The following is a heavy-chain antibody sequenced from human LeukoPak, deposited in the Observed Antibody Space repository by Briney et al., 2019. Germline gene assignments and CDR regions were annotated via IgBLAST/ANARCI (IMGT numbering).Heavy chain of an antibody. D-gene: IGHD5-18*01. J-gene: IGHJ4*02. CDR1: GFTFSRYW. V-gene: IGHV3-74*01. CDR2: INSDGSST. Sequence: PGGSLRLSCAASGFTFSRYWIHWVRQAPGKGLVWISRINSDGSSTTYADSVKGRFTISRDNAKNTLYLHMNSLRAEDTAVYYCVRGQGYSYGAYWGQGTLVTVSS. CDR3: VRGQGYSYGAY.